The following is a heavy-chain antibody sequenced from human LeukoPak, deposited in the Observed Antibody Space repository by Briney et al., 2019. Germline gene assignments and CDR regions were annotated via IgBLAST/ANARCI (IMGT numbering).Heavy chain of an antibody. J-gene: IGHJ4*02. V-gene: IGHV4-59*12. CDR2: IYYTGNT. CDR3: GRGRGAMGYYFDF. CDR1: GGSISTYY. D-gene: IGHD5-18*01. Sequence: PSETLSLTCTVSGGSISTYYWNWIRQPPGKGLEWIGYIYYTGNTNYNPSLKSRVTRSVDTSKNQFSLKLTSVTAADTAVYYCGRGRGAMGYYFDFWGQGTLVTVSS.